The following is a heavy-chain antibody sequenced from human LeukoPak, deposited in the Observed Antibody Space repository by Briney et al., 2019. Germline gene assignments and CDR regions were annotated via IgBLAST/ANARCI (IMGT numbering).Heavy chain of an antibody. V-gene: IGHV1-2*02. CDR2: INANSGDT. J-gene: IGHJ4*02. Sequence: ASVKVSCKTSAYSFTGYFFHWIRQAPEQGLEWMGWINANSGDTNYAQQFQGRLTMTRDRSISTVYMELNRLRTDDTAVYYCARDFSWGVDSWGQGTLVTVSS. CDR3: ARDFSWGVDS. D-gene: IGHD3-10*01. CDR1: AYSFTGYF.